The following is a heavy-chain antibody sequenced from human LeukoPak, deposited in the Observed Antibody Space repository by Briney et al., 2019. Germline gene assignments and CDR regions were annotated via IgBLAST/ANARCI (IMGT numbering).Heavy chain of an antibody. CDR3: ARDRRAYSGYDWLFDY. CDR1: GFTFSNYA. D-gene: IGHD5-12*01. J-gene: IGHJ4*02. V-gene: IGHV3-30*09. Sequence: PGRSLRLSCAASGFTFSNYAMHWVRQAPGKGLEWLAVIAYDASNELYADSVKGRFDLSRDNSKNTLYLQVNSLRTEDTAVYYCARDRRAYSGYDWLFDYWGQGILVTVSS. CDR2: IAYDASNE.